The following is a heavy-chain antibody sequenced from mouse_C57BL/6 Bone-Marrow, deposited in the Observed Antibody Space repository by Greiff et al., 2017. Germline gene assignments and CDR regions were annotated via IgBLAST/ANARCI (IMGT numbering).Heavy chain of an antibody. CDR1: GFTFSDYG. J-gene: IGHJ3*01. D-gene: IGHD1-1*01. CDR2: ISSGSSTI. Sequence: EVKLVESGGGLVKPGGSLKLSCAASGFTFSDYGMHWVRQAPEKGLEWVAYISSGSSTIYYADTVKGRFTISRDNAKNTLFLQMTSLRSEDTAMYYCAPYYYGSSSFAYWGQGTLVTVSA. V-gene: IGHV5-17*01. CDR3: APYYYGSSSFAY.